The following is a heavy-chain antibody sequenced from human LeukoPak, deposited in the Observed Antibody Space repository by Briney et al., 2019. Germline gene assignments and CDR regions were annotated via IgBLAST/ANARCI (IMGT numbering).Heavy chain of an antibody. CDR3: APTVAGSMS. D-gene: IGHD6-19*01. CDR2: ISGSGGST. J-gene: IGHJ4*02. CDR1: GFTFSSYA. V-gene: IGHV3-23*01. Sequence: GESLGLSCAASGFTFSSYAMSWVRQAPGRGLEWVSAISGSGGSTYYADSVKGRFTISRDNSKNTLYLQMNSLRAEDTAVYYCAPTVAGSMSWGQGTLVTVSS.